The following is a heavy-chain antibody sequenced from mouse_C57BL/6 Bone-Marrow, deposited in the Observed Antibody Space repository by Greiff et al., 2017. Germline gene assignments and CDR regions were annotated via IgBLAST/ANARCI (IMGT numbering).Heavy chain of an antibody. CDR2: IDPNSGGT. Sequence: QVQLQQPGAELVKPGASVKLSCKASGYTFTSYWMHWVKPRPGRGLEWIGRIDPNSGGTKYNEKFKSKATLTVDKPSSTAYMQLSSLTSEDSAVYYCATPYYSTLYYAMDYWGQGTSVTASS. CDR1: GYTFTSYW. D-gene: IGHD2-5*01. V-gene: IGHV1-72*01. J-gene: IGHJ4*01. CDR3: ATPYYSTLYYAMDY.